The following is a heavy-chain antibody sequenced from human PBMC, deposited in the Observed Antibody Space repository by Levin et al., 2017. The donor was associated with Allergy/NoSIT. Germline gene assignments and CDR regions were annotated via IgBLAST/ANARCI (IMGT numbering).Heavy chain of an antibody. J-gene: IGHJ5*02. CDR2: ISYDGSNK. Sequence: GGSLRLSCAASGFTFSSYAMHWVRQAPGKGLEWVAVISYDGSNKYYADSVKGRFTISRDNSKNTLYLQMNSLRAEDTAVYYCARDLKLELRDWFDPWGQGTLVTVSS. D-gene: IGHD1-7*01. CDR1: GFTFSSYA. V-gene: IGHV3-30-3*01. CDR3: ARDLKLELRDWFDP.